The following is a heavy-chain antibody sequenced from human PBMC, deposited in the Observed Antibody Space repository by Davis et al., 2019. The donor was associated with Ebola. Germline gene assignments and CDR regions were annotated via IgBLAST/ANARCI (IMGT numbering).Heavy chain of an antibody. CDR3: ARAGGSTTLTAPSMDV. J-gene: IGHJ6*02. D-gene: IGHD2-21*02. V-gene: IGHV3-48*02. CDR2: ISSSSSTI. Sequence: GESLKISCAASGFTFSSYSMNWVRQAPGKGLEWFSYISSSSSTIYYADSVKDRFTISRDNAKNSLYLQMNSLRDEDTAVYYCARAGGSTTLTAPSMDVWGQGTTVTASS. CDR1: GFTFSSYS.